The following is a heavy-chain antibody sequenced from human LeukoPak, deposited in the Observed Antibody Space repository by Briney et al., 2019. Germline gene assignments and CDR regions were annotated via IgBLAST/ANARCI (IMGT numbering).Heavy chain of an antibody. CDR3: ARDLTRTDTAMVIGYFDY. J-gene: IGHJ4*02. CDR1: GFTFSDYY. Sequence: GGSLRLSCAASGFTFSDYYMSWIRQAPGKGLEWVSSISSSSSSYIYYADSVKGRFTISRDNAKNSLYLQMNSLRAGDTAVYYCARDLTRTDTAMVIGYFDYWGQGTLVTVSS. V-gene: IGHV3-11*06. D-gene: IGHD5-18*01. CDR2: ISSSSSSYI.